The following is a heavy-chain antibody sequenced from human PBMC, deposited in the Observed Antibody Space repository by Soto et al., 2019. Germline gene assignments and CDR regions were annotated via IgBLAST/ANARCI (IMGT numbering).Heavy chain of an antibody. CDR1: GDSFSSNRAT. J-gene: IGHJ5*02. Sequence: PSQTLSLTCAISGDSFSSNRATLNWIRQSPSRGLEWLGRTYYRSKWHYEYAPSVRSRITINPDTSENQFSLQLNSVTPEDTAVYFCARDPAPGWLDPWGQGTLVTVSS. CDR3: ARDPAPGWLDP. V-gene: IGHV6-1*01. CDR2: TYYRSKWHY.